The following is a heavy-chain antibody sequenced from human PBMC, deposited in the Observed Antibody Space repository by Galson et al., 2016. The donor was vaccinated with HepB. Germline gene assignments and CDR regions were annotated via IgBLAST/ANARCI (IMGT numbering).Heavy chain of an antibody. J-gene: IGHJ6*02. CDR1: GDTFSSYA. V-gene: IGHV1-69*13. D-gene: IGHD3-10*01. Sequence: SVKVSCKASGDTFSSYAISWVRQAPGQGLEWMGGIIPIFGTTNYAQKFQGRVTITADESTSTAYMELSSLRAGDTAVYYCARDKGALAKDRFTMVRGRLYYYGMDVWGQGTTVTVSS. CDR3: ARDKGALAKDRFTMVRGRLYYYGMDV. CDR2: IIPIFGTT.